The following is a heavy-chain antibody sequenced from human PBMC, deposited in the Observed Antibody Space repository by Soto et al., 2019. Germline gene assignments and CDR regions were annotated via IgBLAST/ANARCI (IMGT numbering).Heavy chain of an antibody. CDR2: ISAYNGNT. CDR3: ARDLWNAPDY. D-gene: IGHD1-1*01. CDR1: GYTFTSYG. V-gene: IGHV1-18*01. J-gene: IGHJ4*02. Sequence: ASVKVSCKASGYTFTSYGISWVRQAPGQGLEWMGWISAYNGNTNSAQTLQGRVTMTTDTSTSTAYMELRNLRSDDTAVYYCARDLWNAPDYWGQGTLVTVSS.